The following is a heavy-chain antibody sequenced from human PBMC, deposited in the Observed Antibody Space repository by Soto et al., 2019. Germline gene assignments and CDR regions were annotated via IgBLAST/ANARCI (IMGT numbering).Heavy chain of an antibody. V-gene: IGHV2-5*01. Sequence: QITLKESGPTLVEPTQTLTLTCTYSGFSLRTTGVGVGWIRQPPGKALEWLGIIYWNDDKRYSPSLKNRFTLTSDISISQVVLTMTNMDPVVTATYHCAHTWGLPFDYWGQGTLVIVSS. CDR1: GFSLRTTGVG. D-gene: IGHD3-16*01. CDR2: IYWNDDK. J-gene: IGHJ4*02. CDR3: AHTWGLPFDY.